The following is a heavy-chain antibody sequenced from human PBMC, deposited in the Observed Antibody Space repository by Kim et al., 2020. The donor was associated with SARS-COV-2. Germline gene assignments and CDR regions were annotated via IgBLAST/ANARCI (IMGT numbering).Heavy chain of an antibody. CDR3: ARSAHFWSGHYLDF. D-gene: IGHD3-3*01. CDR1: GYTFTDYY. V-gene: IGHV1-2*02. Sequence: ASVKVSCKASGYTFTDYYIHWVRQAPGQGLEWMGWINPYSGETNYAQKFQGRVTMTRDTSISTPYVELSSLRSDDTAVYYCARSAHFWSGHYLDFWGQGT. J-gene: IGHJ4*02. CDR2: INPYSGET.